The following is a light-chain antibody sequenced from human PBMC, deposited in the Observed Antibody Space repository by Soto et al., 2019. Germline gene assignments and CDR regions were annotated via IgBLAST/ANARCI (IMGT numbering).Light chain of an antibody. CDR2: GAS. J-gene: IGKJ5*01. CDR1: HIINNY. Sequence: EIVLTQSPGTLSLSPGEGSILSCRASHIINNYLAWYQQKPGQAPRLLTYGASSRATGIPDRFSGGGSGTDFTLTVTRLEPEDFAVYYCQQYGSSITFGQGTRLEIK. CDR3: QQYGSSIT. V-gene: IGKV3-20*01.